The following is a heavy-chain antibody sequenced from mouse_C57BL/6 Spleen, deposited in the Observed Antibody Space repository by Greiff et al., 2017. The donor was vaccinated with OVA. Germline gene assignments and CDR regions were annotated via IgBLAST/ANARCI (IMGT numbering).Heavy chain of an antibody. D-gene: IGHD1-1*01. CDR3: ARPYYYGSSYFAY. V-gene: IGHV1-50*01. Sequence: VQLQQPGAELVKPGASVKLSCKASGYTFTSYWMQWVKQRPGQGLEWIGEIDPSDSYTNYNQKFKGKATLTVDTSSSTAYMQLSSLTSEDSAVDYCARPYYYGSSYFAYWGQGTLVTVSA. CDR2: IDPSDSYT. CDR1: GYTFTSYW. J-gene: IGHJ3*01.